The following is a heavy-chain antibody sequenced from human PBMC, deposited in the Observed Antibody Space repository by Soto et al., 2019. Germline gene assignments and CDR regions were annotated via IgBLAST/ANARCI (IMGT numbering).Heavy chain of an antibody. V-gene: IGHV5-51*01. CDR1: GYSFTSYW. D-gene: IGHD3-9*01. J-gene: IGHJ4*02. CDR3: ASGTYDILTGYNTEHIDY. CDR2: IYPGDSDT. Sequence: GESLKISCKGSGYSFTSYWIGWVRQMPGKGLEWMGIIYPGDSDTRYSPSFQGQVTISADKSISTAYLQWSSLKASDTAMYYCASGTYDILTGYNTEHIDYWGQGTLVTVSS.